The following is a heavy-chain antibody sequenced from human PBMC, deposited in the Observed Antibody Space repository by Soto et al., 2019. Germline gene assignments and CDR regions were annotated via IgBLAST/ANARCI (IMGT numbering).Heavy chain of an antibody. D-gene: IGHD1-26*01. CDR3: ARGTGSYPNWFDP. CDR2: INHSGST. J-gene: IGHJ5*02. V-gene: IGHV4-34*01. Sequence: SETLSLTCAVYGGSFSGYYWSWIRQPPGKGLEWIGEINHSGSTDYNPSLKSRVTISVDTSKNQFSLKLSSVTAADTAVYYCARGTGSYPNWFDPWGQGTLVTVSS. CDR1: GGSFSGYY.